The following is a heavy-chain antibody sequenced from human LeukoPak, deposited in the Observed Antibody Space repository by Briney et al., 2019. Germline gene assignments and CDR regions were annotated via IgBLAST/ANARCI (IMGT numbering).Heavy chain of an antibody. CDR1: GYTFTSYD. CDR2: MNPNSGNT. Sequence: GASVKVPCKASGYTFTSYDINWVRQATGQGLEWMGWMNPNSGNTGYAQKFQGRVTMTRNTSISTAYMELSSLRSEDTAVYYCATYYDSSGYGDDAFDIWGQGTMVTVSS. J-gene: IGHJ3*02. CDR3: ATYYDSSGYGDDAFDI. V-gene: IGHV1-8*01. D-gene: IGHD3-22*01.